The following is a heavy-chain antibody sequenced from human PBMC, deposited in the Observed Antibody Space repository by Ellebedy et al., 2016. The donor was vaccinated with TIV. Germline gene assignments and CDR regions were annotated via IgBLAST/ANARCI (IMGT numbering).Heavy chain of an antibody. J-gene: IGHJ4*02. CDR3: ATMGGGDRRWKDY. CDR2: INPNSGGT. V-gene: IGHV1-2*02. CDR1: GYTFTGYY. Sequence: ASVKVSXKASGYTFTGYYMHWVRQAPGQGLEWMGWINPNSGGTNYAQKFQGRVTMTRDTSISTAYMELSRLRSDDTAVYYCATMGGGDRRWKDYWGQGTLVTVSS. D-gene: IGHD2-21*01.